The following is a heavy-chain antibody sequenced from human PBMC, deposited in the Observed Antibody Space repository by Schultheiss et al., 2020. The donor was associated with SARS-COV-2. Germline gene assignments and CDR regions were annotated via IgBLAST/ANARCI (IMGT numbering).Heavy chain of an antibody. V-gene: IGHV4-59*12. D-gene: IGHD4-17*01. CDR3: ARDWDYGASL. Sequence: SETLSLTCTVSGGSISSYYWNWIRQYPGKGLEWIGHIYYTGSTFYNPSLKSRVMIAIDTSNNQISLKLNSVTAADTAVYFCARDWDYGASLWGQGILVTVSS. CDR2: IYYTGST. J-gene: IGHJ4*02. CDR1: GGSISSYY.